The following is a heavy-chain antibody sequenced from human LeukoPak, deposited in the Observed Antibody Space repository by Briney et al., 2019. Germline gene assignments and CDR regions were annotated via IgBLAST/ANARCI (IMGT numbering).Heavy chain of an antibody. CDR2: IIPIFGIA. J-gene: IGHJ3*02. Sequence: SVKVSCKASGGTFSSYAISWVRQAPGRGLEWMGRIIPIFGIANYAQKFQGRVTITADKSTSTAYMELSSLRSEDTAVYYCARGNGYGGNSHAFDIWGQGTMVTVSS. CDR3: ARGNGYGGNSHAFDI. V-gene: IGHV1-69*04. CDR1: GGTFSSYA. D-gene: IGHD4-23*01.